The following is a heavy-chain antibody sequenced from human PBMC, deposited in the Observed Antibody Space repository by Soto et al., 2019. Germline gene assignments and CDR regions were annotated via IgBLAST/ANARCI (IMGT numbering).Heavy chain of an antibody. CDR3: ARGPGSSDWRFSYYYMDV. CDR2: MNPNSGNT. V-gene: IGHV1-8*01. J-gene: IGHJ6*02. CDR1: FTSYD. D-gene: IGHD6-19*01. Sequence: QVQLVQSGAEVKKPGASVKVSCTFTSYDINWVRQATGQGLEWMAWMNPNSGNTRYAQKFQGRVTMTRNTSNFTAYMELSSLRSEATAVYYCARGPGSSDWRFSYYYMDVWGQGTTVTVSS.